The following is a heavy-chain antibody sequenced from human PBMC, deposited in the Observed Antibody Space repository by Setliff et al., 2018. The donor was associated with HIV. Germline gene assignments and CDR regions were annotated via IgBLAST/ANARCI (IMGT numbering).Heavy chain of an antibody. CDR1: GASIGSSHYY. J-gene: IGHJ6*03. CDR3: GSHSPPYYSLPDYMHV. CDR2: IYYNGSP. D-gene: IGHD3-10*01. Sequence: SETLSLTCSVSGASIGSSHYYWGWIRQPPGKGLEWVASIYYNGSPFYNPSLKSRVTISVDTSKNQFYLRLTSVTAADTSVYYCGSHSPPYYSLPDYMHVWGTGTTVTVSS. V-gene: IGHV4-39*01.